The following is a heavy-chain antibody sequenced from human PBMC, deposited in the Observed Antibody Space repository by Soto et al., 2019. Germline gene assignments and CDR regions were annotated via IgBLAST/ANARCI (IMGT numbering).Heavy chain of an antibody. CDR3: ARDKVGIAARYWFDP. CDR1: GFTFSSYA. Sequence: PGGSLRLSCAASGFTFSSYAMSWVRQAPGKGLEWVSAISGSGGSTYYADSVKGRFTISRDNSKNTLYLQMNSLRAEDTAVYYCARDKVGIAARYWFDPWGQGTLVTVSS. D-gene: IGHD6-6*01. CDR2: ISGSGGST. V-gene: IGHV3-23*01. J-gene: IGHJ5*02.